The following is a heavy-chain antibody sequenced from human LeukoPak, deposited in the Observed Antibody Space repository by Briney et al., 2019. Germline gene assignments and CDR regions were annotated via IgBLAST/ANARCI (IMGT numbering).Heavy chain of an antibody. CDR3: ASSGTSDYYHYYMDV. Sequence: GGSLRLSCAASGFTFSIYDMNWVRQAPGKGLEWVSSISSSSTYIYYADSVKGRFTISRENAKNSLYLQMNSLGAEDTAVYYCASSGTSDYYHYYMDVWGKGTTVTVSS. CDR2: ISSSSTYI. CDR1: GFTFSIYD. V-gene: IGHV3-21*01. J-gene: IGHJ6*03. D-gene: IGHD1-26*01.